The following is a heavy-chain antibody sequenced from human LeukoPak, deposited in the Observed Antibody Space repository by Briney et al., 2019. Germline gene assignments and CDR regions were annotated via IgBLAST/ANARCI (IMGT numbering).Heavy chain of an antibody. V-gene: IGHV4-39*01. D-gene: IGHD6-13*01. J-gene: IGHJ3*02. CDR3: ASPLTPLAAAGSDDAFDI. CDR1: GGSFSSSSYY. CDR2: IYYSGST. Sequence: SETLSLTCTVSGGSFSSSSYYWGWVRQPPGKGLEWIGRIYYSGSTYYNPSLKSRVTISVDTSKNQFSLKLSSVTAADTAVYYCASPLTPLAAAGSDDAFDIWGQGTMVTVSS.